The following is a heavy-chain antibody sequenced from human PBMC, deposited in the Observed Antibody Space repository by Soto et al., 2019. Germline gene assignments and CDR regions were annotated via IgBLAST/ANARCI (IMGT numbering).Heavy chain of an antibody. D-gene: IGHD3-3*01. J-gene: IGHJ3*02. CDR1: GGSISSSSYY. CDR2: IYYSGST. Sequence: QLQLQESGPGLVKPSETLSLTCTVSGGSISSSSYYWGWIRQPPGKGLEWIGSIYYSGSTYYNPSLKSRVTISVDTSKNQFSLKLSSVTAADTAVYYCARHVEMYDFWTRRSTKYAFDIWGQGTMVTVSS. CDR3: ARHVEMYDFWTRRSTKYAFDI. V-gene: IGHV4-39*01.